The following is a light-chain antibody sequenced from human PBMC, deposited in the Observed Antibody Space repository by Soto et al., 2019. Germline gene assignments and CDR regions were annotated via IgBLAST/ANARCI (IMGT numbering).Light chain of an antibody. Sequence: DIQMTQSPSTLSASVGDRVTITCRASQSIGSWLAWYQQKPGKAPKLLIYRASSLESGVPSRFSGSGSGTEFTLTISSLQPDDFATYYCQQDNSYSWTFGQGTKV. J-gene: IGKJ1*01. CDR1: QSIGSW. V-gene: IGKV1-5*03. CDR3: QQDNSYSWT. CDR2: RAS.